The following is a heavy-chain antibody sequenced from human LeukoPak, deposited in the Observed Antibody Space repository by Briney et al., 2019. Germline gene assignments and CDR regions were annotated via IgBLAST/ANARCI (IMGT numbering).Heavy chain of an antibody. V-gene: IGHV4-4*07. CDR1: GGSISSYY. D-gene: IGHD6-19*01. CDR2: IYTSGST. CDR3: ARTIAVAGTGKPTDYYYMDV. J-gene: IGHJ6*03. Sequence: SETLSLTCTVSGGSISSYYWSWIRQPAGKGLEWIGRIYTSGSTNYNPSLKSRAPISVDKSKNQFSLKLSSVTAADTAVYYCARTIAVAGTGKPTDYYYMDVWGKGTTVTVSS.